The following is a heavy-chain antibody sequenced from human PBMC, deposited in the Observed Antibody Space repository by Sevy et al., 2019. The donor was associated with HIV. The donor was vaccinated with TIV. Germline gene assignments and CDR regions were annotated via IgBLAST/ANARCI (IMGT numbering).Heavy chain of an antibody. CDR1: GFTFDTFA. Sequence: GGSLRLSCAASGFTFDTFAMSWVRQAPGKGLEGVSSISGGGGRTYYEDSVKGRFTISRDNSKNMLYLQMNSLRAEDTAIYYCAKALPLFGYDFWGQGTLVTISS. CDR3: AKALPLFGYDF. V-gene: IGHV3-23*01. D-gene: IGHD3-10*02. J-gene: IGHJ4*02. CDR2: ISGGGGRT.